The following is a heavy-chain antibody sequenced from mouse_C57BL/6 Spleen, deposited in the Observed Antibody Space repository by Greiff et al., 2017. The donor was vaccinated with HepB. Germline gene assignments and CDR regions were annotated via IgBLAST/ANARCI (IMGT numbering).Heavy chain of an antibody. Sequence: QVQLQQSGAELVRPGTSVKVSCKASGYAFSNYLIEWVKQRPGQGLEWIGVINPGSGGTNYNEKFKGKATLTADKSSSTAYMQLSSLTSEDSAVYFCARDPYYYGTSYYFDYWGQGTTLTVSS. V-gene: IGHV1-54*01. CDR1: GYAFSNYL. CDR3: ARDPYYYGTSYYFDY. J-gene: IGHJ2*01. D-gene: IGHD1-1*01. CDR2: INPGSGGT.